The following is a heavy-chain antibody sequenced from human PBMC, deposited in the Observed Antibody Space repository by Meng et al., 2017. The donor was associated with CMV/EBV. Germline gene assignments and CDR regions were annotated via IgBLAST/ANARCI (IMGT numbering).Heavy chain of an antibody. V-gene: IGHV3-48*04. CDR2: ISSSSSTI. Sequence: GESLKISCAASGFTFSSYSMNWVRQAPGKGLEWVSYISSSSSTIYYADSVKGRFTISRDNAKNSLYLQMNSLGAEDTAVYYCARGGYYDSSGYPKSLGWFDPWGQGTLVTVSS. CDR1: GFTFSSYS. D-gene: IGHD3-22*01. J-gene: IGHJ5*02. CDR3: ARGGYYDSSGYPKSLGWFDP.